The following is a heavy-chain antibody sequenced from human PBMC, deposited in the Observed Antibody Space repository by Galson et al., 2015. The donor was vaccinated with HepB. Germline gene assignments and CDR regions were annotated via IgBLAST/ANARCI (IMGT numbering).Heavy chain of an antibody. D-gene: IGHD6-6*01. J-gene: IGHJ6*03. V-gene: IGHV1-69*10. Sequence: SVKVSCKASGGTFSSYAISWVRQAPGQGLEWVGGIIPILGIANYAQKFKGRVTITADKSKSTAYMELSSLRSEDTAVYYCARSLAAHLRRRYYYYMDVWGKGTTVTVSS. CDR1: GGTFSSYA. CDR3: ARSLAAHLRRRYYYYMDV. CDR2: IIPILGIA.